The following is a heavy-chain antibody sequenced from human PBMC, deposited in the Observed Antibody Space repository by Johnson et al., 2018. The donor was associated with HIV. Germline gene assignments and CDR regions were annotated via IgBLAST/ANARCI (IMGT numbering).Heavy chain of an antibody. CDR3: AKDREGSCLFVGLAFGF. CDR2: IRYDGSNK. V-gene: IGHV3-30*02. J-gene: IGHJ3*01. Sequence: VQLVESGGGVVQPGGSLRLSCAASGFTFSSYGMHWVRQAPGKGLEWVAFIRYDGSNKYYADSVKGRCTISRDNSKNTLYLQMNSLRAEDTAVYYCAKDREGSCLFVGLAFGFSGQRTMVTVSS. D-gene: IGHD3-10*01. CDR1: GFTFSSYG.